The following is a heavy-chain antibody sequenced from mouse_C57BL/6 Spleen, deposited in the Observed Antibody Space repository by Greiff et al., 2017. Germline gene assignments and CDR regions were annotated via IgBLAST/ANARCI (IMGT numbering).Heavy chain of an antibody. CDR3: ATPAAFAY. CDR1: GFSLTSYG. J-gene: IGHJ3*01. V-gene: IGHV2-2*01. CDR2: IWSGGST. Sequence: VKLVESGPGLVQPSQSLSITCTVSGFSLTSYGVHWVRQSPGKGLEWLGVIWSGGSTDYNAAFISRLSISKDNSKSQVFFKMNSLQADDTAIYYCATPAAFAYWGQGTLVTVSA.